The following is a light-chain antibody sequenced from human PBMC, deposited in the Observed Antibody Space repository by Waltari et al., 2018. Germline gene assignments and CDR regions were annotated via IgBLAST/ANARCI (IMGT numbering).Light chain of an antibody. CDR2: DVT. Sequence: QSALTQPRSVSGSPGQSVTISCTGTRSDVGGYNYVSWYEQNPGKAPTPMICDVTKRPSGVPDRFSGSKSGHTASLTISGLQAEDEADYYCCSYAGSYTWVFGGGTKLTVL. V-gene: IGLV2-11*01. CDR3: CSYAGSYTWV. J-gene: IGLJ3*02. CDR1: RSDVGGYNY.